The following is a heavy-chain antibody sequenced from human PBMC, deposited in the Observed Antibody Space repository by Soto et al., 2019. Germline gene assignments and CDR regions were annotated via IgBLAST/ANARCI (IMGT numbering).Heavy chain of an antibody. J-gene: IGHJ6*02. D-gene: IGHD3-22*01. V-gene: IGHV3-20*04. CDR1: GFTFDDYG. CDR2: INWNGGST. Sequence: PGGSLRLSCAASGFTFDDYGMSWVRQAPGKGLEWVSGINWNGGSTGYADSVKGRFTISRDNAKNSLYLQMNSLRAEDTALYYCARSSGLYYYYGMDVWGQGTTVTVSS. CDR3: ARSSGLYYYYGMDV.